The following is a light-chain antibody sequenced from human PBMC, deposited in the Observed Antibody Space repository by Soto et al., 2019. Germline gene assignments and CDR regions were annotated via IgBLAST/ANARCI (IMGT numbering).Light chain of an antibody. J-gene: IGKJ2*01. CDR3: QQAHSFPYT. CDR2: SAS. V-gene: IGKV1-12*01. Sequence: DIQMTQSPSSVSASVGDRVTITCRASQGIASWLAWYQQKPGNAPNLLIYSASGLQGGVPSRFIGSGSGTDVTLTISSLQPEDFATYYCQQAHSFPYTFGQGTKLEIK. CDR1: QGIASW.